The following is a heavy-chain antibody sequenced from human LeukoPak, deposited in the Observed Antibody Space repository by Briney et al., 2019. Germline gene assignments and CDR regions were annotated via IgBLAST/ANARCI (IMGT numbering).Heavy chain of an antibody. CDR1: GGSISTYY. D-gene: IGHD4-23*01. CDR2: IYHSGST. V-gene: IGHV4-59*12. Sequence: SETLSLTCTVSGGSISTYYWNWIRQPPGKGLEWIEYIYHSGSTYYNPSLKSRVTISVDRSKNQFSLKLSSVAAADTAVYYCARDMVTDFNWYFDLWGRGTLVTVSS. J-gene: IGHJ2*01. CDR3: ARDMVTDFNWYFDL.